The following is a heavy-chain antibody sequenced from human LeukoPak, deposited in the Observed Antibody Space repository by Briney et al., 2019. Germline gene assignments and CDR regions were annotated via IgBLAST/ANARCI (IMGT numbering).Heavy chain of an antibody. V-gene: IGHV1-69*04. CDR1: GGTFSSYA. J-gene: IGHJ5*02. CDR3: ARDLHTENYDFWSGYYRSFDP. D-gene: IGHD3-3*01. CDR2: IIPILGIA. Sequence: GASVKVSCKASGGTFSSYAISWMRQAPGQGLEWMGRIIPILGIANYAQKFQGRVTITADKSTSTAYMELSSLRSEDTAVYYCARDLHTENYDFWSGYYRSFDPWGQGTLVTVSS.